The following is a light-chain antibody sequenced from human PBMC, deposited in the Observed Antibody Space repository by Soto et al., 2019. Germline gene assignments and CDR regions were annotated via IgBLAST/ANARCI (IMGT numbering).Light chain of an antibody. CDR2: GNT. V-gene: IGLV1-40*01. CDR3: QSYDSSLSGFWV. J-gene: IGLJ3*02. CDR1: SSNIGASYD. Sequence: QAVVTQPPSVSGAPGQRVTISCTGSSSNIGASYDVHWYQQFPGTAPKLLIYGNTNRPSGVPDRFSGSKSGTSASLAITGLQAEDEADYYCQSYDSSLSGFWVFGGGTKVTVL.